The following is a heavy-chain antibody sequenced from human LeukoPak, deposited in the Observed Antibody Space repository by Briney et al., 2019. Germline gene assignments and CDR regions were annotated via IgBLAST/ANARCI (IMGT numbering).Heavy chain of an antibody. CDR3: ARARPAGSSYFDY. J-gene: IGHJ4*02. Sequence: GGSLRLSCAASGFTYSNDWMHWVRQGPGEGLWWVSRIHRDGTTTNYADSEKGRFPISRDNARDTLFLQMNNLRVEDTAFYYCARARPAGSSYFDYWGQGILVTVSS. V-gene: IGHV3-74*01. CDR2: IHRDGTTT. CDR1: GFTYSNDW.